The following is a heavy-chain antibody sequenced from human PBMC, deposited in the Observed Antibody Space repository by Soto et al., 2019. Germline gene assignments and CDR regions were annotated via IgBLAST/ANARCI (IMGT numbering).Heavy chain of an antibody. CDR3: TTDSYTSVIVVRFDY. D-gene: IGHD3-22*01. V-gene: IGHV3-15*07. J-gene: IGHJ4*01. CDR2: IKSKGHGGTT. CDR1: GFAFSNAW. Sequence: PGGSLRLSCAASGFAFSNAWINWVRQAPGKGLEWVGRIKSKGHGGTTDFAAPVRGRFAISRDDSRNLVYMQMNSLNTKDTAVYYCTTDSYTSVIVVRFDYWGHGTLVTVSS.